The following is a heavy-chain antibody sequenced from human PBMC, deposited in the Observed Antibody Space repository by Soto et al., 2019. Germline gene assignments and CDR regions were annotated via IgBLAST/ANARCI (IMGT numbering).Heavy chain of an antibody. Sequence: EVQLVESGGVVVQPGGSLRLSCAASGFTFDDYTMHWVRQAPGKGLEWVSLISWDGGSTYYADSVKGRFTISRDNSKNSLYLQMNSLRTEDTALYYCAKDSNWEPQSGNFDYWGQGTLVTVSS. V-gene: IGHV3-43*01. CDR3: AKDSNWEPQSGNFDY. CDR1: GFTFDDYT. D-gene: IGHD7-27*01. J-gene: IGHJ4*02. CDR2: ISWDGGST.